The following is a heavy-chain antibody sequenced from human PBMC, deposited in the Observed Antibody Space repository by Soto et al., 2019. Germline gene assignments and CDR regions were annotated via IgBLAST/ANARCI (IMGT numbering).Heavy chain of an antibody. CDR1: VYSVTSFY. D-gene: IGHD2-2*01. CDR3: EMSVGVPDPHRGFDY. V-gene: IGHV1-2*06. Sequence: SVKVYCRAPVYSVTSFYIHLLRQAPGQGLEWMGRINPDSGDTDHAEKFQGRVTMTRDTSISTAYMELTRLTSDDTAVYHCEMSVGVPDPHRGFDYWGQGTPVTVYS. CDR2: INPDSGDT. J-gene: IGHJ4*02.